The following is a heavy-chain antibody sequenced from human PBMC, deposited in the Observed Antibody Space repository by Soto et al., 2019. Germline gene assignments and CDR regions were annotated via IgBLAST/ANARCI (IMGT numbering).Heavy chain of an antibody. D-gene: IGHD3-3*01. J-gene: IGHJ4*02. CDR2: IIPIFGTA. V-gene: IGHV1-69*13. Sequence: ASVMVSCKASGGTFSSYAISWVRQAPGQGLEWMGGIIPIFGTANYAQKFQGRVTITADESTSTAYMELSSLRSEDTAVYYCARVLNAIFGVDYFDYWGQGTLVTVSS. CDR3: ARVLNAIFGVDYFDY. CDR1: GGTFSSYA.